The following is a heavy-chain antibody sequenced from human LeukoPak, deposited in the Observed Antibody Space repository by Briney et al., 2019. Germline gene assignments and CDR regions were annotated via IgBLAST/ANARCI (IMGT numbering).Heavy chain of an antibody. CDR1: GFAFTNAR. Sequence: PGGSLRLSCAASGFAFTNARMNWVRQAPGKGLEWVGRIKSKTDGGTADYAAPVKGRFTISRDDSKNTLYLQMNSLKTEDTAVYYCTTADSSGRFLIDYWGQGTLVTVSS. V-gene: IGHV3-15*07. CDR2: IKSKTDGGTA. D-gene: IGHD3-22*01. CDR3: TTADSSGRFLIDY. J-gene: IGHJ4*02.